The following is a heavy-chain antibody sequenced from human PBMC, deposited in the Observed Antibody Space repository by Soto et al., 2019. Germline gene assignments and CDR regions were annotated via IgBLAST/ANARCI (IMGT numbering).Heavy chain of an antibody. V-gene: IGHV3-23*01. CDR2: INGRGGTT. CDR3: AKYAAAGLTDY. Sequence: GGSLRLSCAASGFTFTTYAMTWVRQAPGKGLEWVSSINGRGGTTYYADSVKGRFTISRDNSKNTLYLQMDSLRAEDTAVYYCAKYAAAGLTDYWGQGTLVTVSS. J-gene: IGHJ4*02. CDR1: GFTFTTYA. D-gene: IGHD6-19*01.